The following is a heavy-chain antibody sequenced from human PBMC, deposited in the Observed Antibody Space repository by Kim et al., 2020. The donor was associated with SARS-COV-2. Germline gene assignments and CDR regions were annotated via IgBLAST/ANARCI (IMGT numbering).Heavy chain of an antibody. D-gene: IGHD1-26*01. CDR3: AKGSGAFYYYGMDV. V-gene: IGHV4-61*02. CDR1: GGSISSGSYY. Sequence: SETLSLTCTVSGGSISSGSYYWSWIRQPAGKGLEWIGRIYTSGSTNYNPSLKSRVTISVDTSKNQFSLKLSSVTAADTAVYYCAKGSGAFYYYGMDVWGQGTTFTVS. J-gene: IGHJ6*02. CDR2: IYTSGST.